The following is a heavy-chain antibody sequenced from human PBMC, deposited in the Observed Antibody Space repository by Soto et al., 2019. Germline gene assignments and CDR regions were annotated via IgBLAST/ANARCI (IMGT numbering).Heavy chain of an antibody. CDR2: LSSTGDNT. CDR1: GFAFRSYA. J-gene: IGHJ4*02. Sequence: GGSLRLSCAASGFAFRSYAMSWVRQAPGKGLEWVSALSSTGDNTYYADSVKGRFTISRDNSKNTLYLQMNSLRVEDTGIYYCARDVRLSGYWGQGTLVTVSS. CDR3: ARDVRLSGY. V-gene: IGHV3-23*01. D-gene: IGHD6-19*01.